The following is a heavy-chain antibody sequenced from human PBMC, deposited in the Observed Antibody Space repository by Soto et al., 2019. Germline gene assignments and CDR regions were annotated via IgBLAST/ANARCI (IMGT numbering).Heavy chain of an antibody. J-gene: IGHJ3*02. CDR2: IFYSGST. CDR1: GGSISSGGYY. V-gene: IGHV4-31*03. CDR3: ARGLDSSGYDAFDI. Sequence: PSETLSLTCTVSGGSISSGGYYWSWIRQHPGKGLEWIGYIFYSGSTYYNPSLQSRVTISIETSQNQISLELSSVTPADTAVYYCARGLDSSGYDAFDIWGQGTMVTVSS. D-gene: IGHD3-22*01.